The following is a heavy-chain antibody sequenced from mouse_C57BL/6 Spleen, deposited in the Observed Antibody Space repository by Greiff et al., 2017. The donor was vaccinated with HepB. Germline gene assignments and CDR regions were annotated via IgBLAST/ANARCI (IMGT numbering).Heavy chain of an antibody. Sequence: EVKVVESGGGLVKPGGSLKLSCAASGFTFSDYGMHWVRQAPEKGLEWVAYISSGSSTIYYADTVKGRFTISRDNAKNTLFLQMTSLRSEDTAMYYCARGGGLSSTTVGKMDYWGQGTSVTVSS. J-gene: IGHJ4*01. D-gene: IGHD1-1*01. CDR1: GFTFSDYG. CDR2: ISSGSSTI. V-gene: IGHV5-17*01. CDR3: ARGGGLSSTTVGKMDY.